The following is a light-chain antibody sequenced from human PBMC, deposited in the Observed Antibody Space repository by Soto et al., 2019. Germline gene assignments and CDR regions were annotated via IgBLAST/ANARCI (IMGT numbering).Light chain of an antibody. CDR2: AAS. V-gene: IGKV1-39*01. J-gene: IGKJ4*01. CDR3: QQSYRTRLT. Sequence: DIQMTQSPSSMSASVGDRVTITCRACQSISSYLNWYQQKPGKAPKLLIYAASSLQSGVPSRFSASRSRTEFTLTISSLQPEDFATYYCQQSYRTRLTFGGGTKV. CDR1: QSISSY.